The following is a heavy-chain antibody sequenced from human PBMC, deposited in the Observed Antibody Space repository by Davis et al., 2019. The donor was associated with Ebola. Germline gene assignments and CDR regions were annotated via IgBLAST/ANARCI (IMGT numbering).Heavy chain of an antibody. CDR1: GASISSGDFH. CDR2: IYYSGIT. CDR3: ARQHRVTRPLDL. Sequence: MPSETLSLTCTVSGASISSGDFHWSWIRQSPGKGLEWIGFIYYSGITYYNPSLKSRVSISVDTSKNPLSLSLTFLTAADTAIYYCARQHRVTRPLDLWGQGTLVAVSS. D-gene: IGHD4-11*01. J-gene: IGHJ5*02. V-gene: IGHV4-30-4*02.